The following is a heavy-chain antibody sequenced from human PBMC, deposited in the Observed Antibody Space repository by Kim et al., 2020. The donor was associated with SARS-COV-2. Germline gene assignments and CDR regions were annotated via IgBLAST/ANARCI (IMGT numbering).Heavy chain of an antibody. D-gene: IGHD2-2*01. V-gene: IGHV3-30*18. CDR3: AKSRGYQLLFIDY. J-gene: IGHJ4*01. Sequence: GGSLRLSCAASGFTFSSYGMHWVRQAPGKGLEWVAVISYDGSNKYYADSVKGRFTISRDNSKNTLYLQMNSLRAEDTAVYYCAKSRGYQLLFIDYWGHGT. CDR1: GFTFSSYG. CDR2: ISYDGSNK.